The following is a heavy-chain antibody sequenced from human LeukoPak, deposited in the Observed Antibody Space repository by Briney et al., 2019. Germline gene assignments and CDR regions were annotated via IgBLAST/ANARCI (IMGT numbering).Heavy chain of an antibody. D-gene: IGHD6-13*01. CDR2: INPKSGGT. V-gene: IGHV1-2*02. CDR3: ATVNSSNWYRSWLDP. CDR1: GYTFTGYY. J-gene: IGHJ5*02. Sequence: ASVKVPCKASGYTFTGYYLHWVRPAPGQGVEWMGWINPKSGGTNYAQKFQGSVSMNRDTSISTAYMGLSRLRSDDTAVYFCATVNSSNWYRSWLDPWGQGTLVTVSS.